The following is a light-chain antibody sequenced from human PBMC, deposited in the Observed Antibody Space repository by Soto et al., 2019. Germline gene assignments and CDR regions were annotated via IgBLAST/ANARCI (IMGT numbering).Light chain of an antibody. CDR3: QQYYRAPRT. V-gene: IGKV4-1*01. CDR1: RSLFYSPHNKSY. CDR2: WAS. J-gene: IGKJ2*01. Sequence: DIVMTQSPDSLAVSLGERATINCTSGRSLFYSPHNKSYLAWYQQKVGQPPQMLIYWASTRESGVPDRFRGSGSGTDVTLTNSSLQADDVSVYYCQQYYRAPRTFGQGTKV.